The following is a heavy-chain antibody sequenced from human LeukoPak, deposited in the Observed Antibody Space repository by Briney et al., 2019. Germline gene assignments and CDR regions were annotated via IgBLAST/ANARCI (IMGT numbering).Heavy chain of an antibody. J-gene: IGHJ4*02. Sequence: SQTLSLTCTVSGGSISSGSYYWSWIRQPAGKGLEWIGRIYTSGSTNYNPSLKSRVTISVDTSKNQFSLKLTSVTAADTAVYYCARRHYYDSSGYYTEYWGQGTLVTVSS. D-gene: IGHD3-22*01. V-gene: IGHV4-61*02. CDR1: GGSISSGSYY. CDR3: ARRHYYDSSGYYTEY. CDR2: IYTSGST.